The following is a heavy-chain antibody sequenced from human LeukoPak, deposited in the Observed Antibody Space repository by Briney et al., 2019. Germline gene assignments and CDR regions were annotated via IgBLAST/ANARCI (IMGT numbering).Heavy chain of an antibody. CDR2: IYYSGST. CDR1: GGSISSSSYY. Sequence: SETLSLTCTVSGGSISSSSYYWGWIRQPPGKGLEWIGYIYYSGSTYYNPSLKSRVTISVDTSKNQFSLKLSSVTAADTAVYFCASGGSGSSFFDYWGQGTLVTVSS. V-gene: IGHV4-30-4*08. D-gene: IGHD3-3*01. J-gene: IGHJ4*02. CDR3: ASGGSGSSFFDY.